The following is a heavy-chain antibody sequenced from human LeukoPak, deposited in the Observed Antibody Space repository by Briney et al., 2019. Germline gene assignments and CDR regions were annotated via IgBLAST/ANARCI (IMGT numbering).Heavy chain of an antibody. Sequence: GRSLRLSCAASGFTFTAYSMHWVRQAPGKGLEWVAVITPDGGGSYYAESAKGRFTIPRDNSGNTVYLQMNSLRADDTAVYYCARDNSWNYDYWGQGTLVTVSS. CDR2: ITPDGGGS. J-gene: IGHJ4*02. V-gene: IGHV3-30-3*01. D-gene: IGHD1-7*01. CDR3: ARDNSWNYDY. CDR1: GFTFTAYS.